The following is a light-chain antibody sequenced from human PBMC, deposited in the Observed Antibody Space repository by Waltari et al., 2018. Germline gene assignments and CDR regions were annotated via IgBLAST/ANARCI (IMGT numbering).Light chain of an antibody. V-gene: IGKV1-39*01. J-gene: IGKJ1*01. CDR1: QAIQSF. CDR3: QQTFTTPWT. Sequence: DIQMTQSPSSLSASVGETVTIACRAGQAIQSFINWYQQKPGRAPKFLISNSSTLQSGVPSRFGGSGSGTEFTLTISSLQPEDVATYFCQQTFTTPWTFGPGPRWKS. CDR2: NSS.